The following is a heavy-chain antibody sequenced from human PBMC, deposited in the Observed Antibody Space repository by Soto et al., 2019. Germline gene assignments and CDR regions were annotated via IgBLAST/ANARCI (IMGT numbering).Heavy chain of an antibody. CDR2: IYYSGST. J-gene: IGHJ4*02. Sequence: QVQLQESGPGLVKPSQTLSLTCTVSGGSISSGGYSWSWIRQHPGQGLEWLGDIYYSGSTYYNPSLKRRVTISADTSKNQLSQKLSSVTAADTAVYYCARDQNPSSGGSGLDYWGQGTLVTVSS. CDR1: GGSISSGGYS. V-gene: IGHV4-31*03. CDR3: ARDQNPSSGGSGLDY. D-gene: IGHD2-15*01.